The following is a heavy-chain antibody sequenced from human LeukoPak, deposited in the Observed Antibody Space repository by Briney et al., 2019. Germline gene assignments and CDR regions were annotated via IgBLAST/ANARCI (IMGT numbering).Heavy chain of an antibody. D-gene: IGHD3-9*01. Sequence: GGSLRLSCAASGFTFSSYAMSWVRQAPGKGLEWVSTISGSGGSTYYADSVKGRFTISRDNSKNTLYLQMNSLRAEDTAVYYCAKDPALRYFDWLSGIDYWGQGTLVTVSS. CDR3: AKDPALRYFDWLSGIDY. V-gene: IGHV3-23*01. J-gene: IGHJ4*02. CDR1: GFTFSSYA. CDR2: ISGSGGST.